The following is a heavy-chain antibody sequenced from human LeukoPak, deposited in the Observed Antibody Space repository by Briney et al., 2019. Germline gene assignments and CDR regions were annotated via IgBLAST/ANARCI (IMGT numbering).Heavy chain of an antibody. J-gene: IGHJ5*02. CDR1: GGSISSGDYY. V-gene: IGHV4-30-4*08. CDR2: IYYSGST. CDR3: ARQHDYGDYWFDP. D-gene: IGHD4-17*01. Sequence: SETLSLTCTVSGGSISSGDYYWSWIRQPPGKGLEWIGHIYYSGSTYYNPSLKSRVTISVDTSKNQFSLKLSSVTAADTAVYYCARQHDYGDYWFDPWGQGTLVTVSS.